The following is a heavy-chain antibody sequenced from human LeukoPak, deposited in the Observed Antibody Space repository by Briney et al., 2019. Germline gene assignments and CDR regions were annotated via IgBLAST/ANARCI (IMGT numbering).Heavy chain of an antibody. J-gene: IGHJ4*02. CDR1: GATFTNYA. CDR2: IIPMFGIT. CDR3: ATGGINHFDSSGYYNF. D-gene: IGHD3-22*01. V-gene: IGHV1-69*04. Sequence: SVKVSCKASGATFTNYAFTWVRQAPGQGLEWMGRIIPMFGITNYAQKFQGSVTITADKSSSTAYMELSSLRSEDSAMYYCATGGINHFDSSGYYNFWGQGTLVTVSS.